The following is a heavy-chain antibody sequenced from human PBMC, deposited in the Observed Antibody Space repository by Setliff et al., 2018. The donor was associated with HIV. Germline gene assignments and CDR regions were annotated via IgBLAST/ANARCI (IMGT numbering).Heavy chain of an antibody. D-gene: IGHD6-13*01. CDR2: IIPMYGVA. CDR3: ARAPYSSSWGLDY. Sequence: SVKVSCKASGGTFSSYVISWVRQAPGQGPEWMGGIIPMYGVANYAQKFQGRVTITTDESTSTAYMELSSLRSEDTAVYYCARAPYSSSWGLDYWGQGTLVTVSS. J-gene: IGHJ4*02. CDR1: GGTFSSYV. V-gene: IGHV1-69*05.